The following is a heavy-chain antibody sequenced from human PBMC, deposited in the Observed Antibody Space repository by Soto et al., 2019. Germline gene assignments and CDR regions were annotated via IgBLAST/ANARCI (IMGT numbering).Heavy chain of an antibody. CDR2: IIPIFGTA. CDR1: GGTFSSYA. J-gene: IGHJ6*02. D-gene: IGHD3-10*01. CDR3: ASGRGLLWFGEFYYGMDV. V-gene: IGHV1-69*13. Sequence: WASVKVSCKASGGTFSSYAISWVRQAPGQGLEWMGGIIPIFGTANYAQKFQGRVTITADESTSTAYMELSSLRSEDTAVYYCASGRGLLWFGEFYYGMDVWGQGTTVTVSS.